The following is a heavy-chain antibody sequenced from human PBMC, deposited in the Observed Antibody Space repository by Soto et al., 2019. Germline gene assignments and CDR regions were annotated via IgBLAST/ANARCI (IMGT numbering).Heavy chain of an antibody. V-gene: IGHV4-4*02. CDR3: ARSWNDCFYMDV. CDR2: VYHTGST. D-gene: IGHD1-1*01. Sequence: QVQLQESGPGLVKPSGTLSLTCAVSRGSISSSNWWSWVRQPPGKGLEWIGEVYHTGSTTYSPSLKSRVTMSVDKSKNQFSLRLTSVTAADTAVYYCARSWNDCFYMDVWGKGTTVTVSS. J-gene: IGHJ6*03. CDR1: RGSISSSNW.